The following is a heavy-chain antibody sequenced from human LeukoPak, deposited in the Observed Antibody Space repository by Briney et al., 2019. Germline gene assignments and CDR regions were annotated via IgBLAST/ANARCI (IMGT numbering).Heavy chain of an antibody. Sequence: ASVKVSCKASGYIFTGYYMHWVRQAPGQGLEWMGWINPNSGDTNYAQKFQGRVTMTRDTSISTAYMELSRLRSDDTAVYYCARVSGIAVAGSLGDFDYWGQGTLVTVSS. J-gene: IGHJ4*02. CDR1: GYIFTGYY. CDR3: ARVSGIAVAGSLGDFDY. V-gene: IGHV1-2*02. D-gene: IGHD6-19*01. CDR2: INPNSGDT.